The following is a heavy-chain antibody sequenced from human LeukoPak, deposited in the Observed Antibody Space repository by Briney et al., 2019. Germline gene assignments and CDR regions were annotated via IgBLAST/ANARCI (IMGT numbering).Heavy chain of an antibody. CDR1: GGSISSSSYY. Sequence: SETLSLTCTVSGGSISSSSYYWGWIRQPPGKGLEWIGSIYYSGSTYYNPSLKSRVTISVDTSKNQFSLKLSSVTAADTGVYYCARVDTAMVTVVDAFDIWGQGTMVTVSS. D-gene: IGHD5-18*01. CDR3: ARVDTAMVTVVDAFDI. CDR2: IYYSGST. J-gene: IGHJ3*02. V-gene: IGHV4-39*07.